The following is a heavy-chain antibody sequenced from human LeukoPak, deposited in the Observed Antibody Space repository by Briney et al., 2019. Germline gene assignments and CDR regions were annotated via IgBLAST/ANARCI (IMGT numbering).Heavy chain of an antibody. CDR1: GGSISGYY. J-gene: IGHJ2*01. CDR2: IYYNGST. D-gene: IGHD3-22*01. Sequence: SETLSLTCSVSGGSISGYYWSWIRQPPGKGLEWIGFIYYNGSTNYNPSLKSRITISVDTSKNQFSLKLNSVTAADTAIFYCARIRRYDYYGFRPGWVYWYFDVWGRGTLVTVSS. CDR3: ARIRRYDYYGFRPGWVYWYFDV. V-gene: IGHV4-59*01.